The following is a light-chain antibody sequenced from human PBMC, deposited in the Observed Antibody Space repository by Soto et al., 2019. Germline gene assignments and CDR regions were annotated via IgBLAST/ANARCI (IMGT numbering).Light chain of an antibody. Sequence: DIVMTQSPDSLAVSLGERATINCKSSQSVLYSSNNKNYLAWYQQKPGQPPKLLIYWASSRESVVPERFSGSGSGTDFTLTISSLQAADVAVYYCQQYYSIPCTFGQGTKLEIK. CDR1: QSVLYSSNNKNY. CDR3: QQYYSIPCT. J-gene: IGKJ2*02. CDR2: WAS. V-gene: IGKV4-1*01.